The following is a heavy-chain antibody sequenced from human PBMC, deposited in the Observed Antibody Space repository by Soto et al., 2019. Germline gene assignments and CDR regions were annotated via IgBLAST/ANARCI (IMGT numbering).Heavy chain of an antibody. J-gene: IGHJ3*02. D-gene: IGHD5-12*01. CDR3: ARMATKDAFDI. V-gene: IGHV3-48*01. CDR2: ISSSSSTI. CDR1: GFTFSSYS. Sequence: EVQLVESGGGLVQPGGSLRLSCAASGFTFSSYSMNWVRQAPGKGLEWVSYISSSSSTIYYADSVKGRFTISRDNAKNSLYLQMNSLRAEDTAVYYCARMATKDAFDIWGQGTMVTVSS.